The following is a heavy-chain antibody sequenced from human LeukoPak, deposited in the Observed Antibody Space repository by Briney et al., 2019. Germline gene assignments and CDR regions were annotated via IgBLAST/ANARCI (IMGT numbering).Heavy chain of an antibody. CDR1: AGSISSSSYY. CDR3: ARGSAAAVTGYFDY. CDR2: IYYSGST. J-gene: IGHJ4*02. V-gene: IGHV4-39*01. D-gene: IGHD6-13*01. Sequence: SETLSLTCTVSAGSISSSSYYWGWIRQPPGKGLEWIVSIYYSGSTYYNPSLKSRVTISVDTSKNQFSLKLSSVTAADTAIYYCARGSAAAVTGYFDYWGQGTLVTVSS.